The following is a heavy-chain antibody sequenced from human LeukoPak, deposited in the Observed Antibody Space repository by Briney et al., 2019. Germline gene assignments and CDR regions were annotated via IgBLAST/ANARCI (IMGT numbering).Heavy chain of an antibody. CDR3: ARVAGGDWYYFDF. D-gene: IGHD2-21*02. CDR2: INLNSGGT. Sequence: ASVKVSCKASGYTFTTYYMHWVRQAPGQGLEWMGWINLNSGGTNSAQKFQGRVTMTRDTSISAAYMELSRLGSDDTAVYYCARVAGGDWYYFDFWGQGTLVTVSS. CDR1: GYTFTTYY. J-gene: IGHJ4*02. V-gene: IGHV1-2*02.